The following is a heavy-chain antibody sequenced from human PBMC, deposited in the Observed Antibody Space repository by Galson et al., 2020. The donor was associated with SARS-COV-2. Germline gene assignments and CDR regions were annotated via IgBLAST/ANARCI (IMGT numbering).Heavy chain of an antibody. CDR2: IGTAGDP. Sequence: QASETLSLTCAASGFTFSSYDMHWVRQATGKGLERVSAIGTAGDPYYPCSVNRRFTISRENAKNSLYLKMNSRRAGDTAVYYCARAWGYQMPRGLGSCAFDIWGQGRRDTVYS. CDR1: GFTFSSYD. CDR3: ARAWGYQMPRGLGSCAFDI. V-gene: IGHV3-13*05. D-gene: IGHD2-2*01. J-gene: IGHJ3*02.